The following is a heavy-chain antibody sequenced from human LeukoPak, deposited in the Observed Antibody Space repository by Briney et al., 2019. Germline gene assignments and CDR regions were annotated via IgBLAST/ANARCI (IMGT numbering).Heavy chain of an antibody. CDR1: GFTFSGSA. D-gene: IGHD3-22*01. V-gene: IGHV3-48*01. CDR2: ISSSSSTI. Sequence: GGSLRLSCAASGFTFSGSAMHWVRQAPGKGLEWVSYISSSSSTIYYADSVKGRFIISRDNAKNSPYLQMNSLRAEDTAVYYCARGGKGYDTGNDIWGQGTMVTVSS. CDR3: ARGGKGYDTGNDI. J-gene: IGHJ3*02.